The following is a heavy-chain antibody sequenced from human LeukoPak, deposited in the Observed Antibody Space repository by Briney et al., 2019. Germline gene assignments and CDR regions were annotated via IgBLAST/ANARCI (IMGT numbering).Heavy chain of an antibody. Sequence: GGSLRLSCAASGFTFSGYSMNWVRQAPGKGLEWVSYISSSSSTIYYADSVKGRFTISRDNAKNSLYLQMNSLRVEDTAVYYCARGVRYCSGGSCYGWGQGTLVTVSS. CDR3: ARGVRYCSGGSCYG. J-gene: IGHJ4*02. V-gene: IGHV3-48*01. CDR1: GFTFSGYS. D-gene: IGHD2-15*01. CDR2: ISSSSSTI.